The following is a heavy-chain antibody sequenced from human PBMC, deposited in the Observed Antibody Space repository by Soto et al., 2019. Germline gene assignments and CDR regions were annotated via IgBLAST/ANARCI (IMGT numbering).Heavy chain of an antibody. Sequence: ASVKVSCKASGYVFTSYHMHWVRQAPGQGLEWMGIIYPSGGGSRYAQKFQGRVTMTRDTSTNTLYMELSSLRSDDTAVYYCARDNSNWAFDYWGQGTLVTAPQ. CDR2: IYPSGGGS. CDR3: ARDNSNWAFDY. CDR1: GYVFTSYH. V-gene: IGHV1-46*01. J-gene: IGHJ4*02. D-gene: IGHD6-13*01.